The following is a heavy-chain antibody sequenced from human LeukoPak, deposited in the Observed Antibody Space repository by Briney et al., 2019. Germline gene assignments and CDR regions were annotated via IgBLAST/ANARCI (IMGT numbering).Heavy chain of an antibody. V-gene: IGHV4-59*01. J-gene: IGHJ6*03. CDR2: IYSSGST. CDR1: GGSISSYH. Sequence: SETLSLTCTVSGGSISSYHWSWIRQPPGKGLECIGYIYSSGSTNYNPSLKSRVTISVDTSKNQFSLKLSSVTAADTAVYYCARTLGYYYYMDVWGKGTTVTISS. CDR3: ARTLGYYYYMDV. D-gene: IGHD7-27*01.